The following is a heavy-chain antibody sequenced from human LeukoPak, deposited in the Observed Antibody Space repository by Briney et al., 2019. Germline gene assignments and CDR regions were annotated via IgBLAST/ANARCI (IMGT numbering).Heavy chain of an antibody. CDR3: ARTEISTTLPPDY. Sequence: ASVKVSCKASGYTFTNYYMHWVRQAPGQGLEWMGAINPSTRYTSYAQRFQGRVSMTRDTSTSTVYMELSSLTSEDTAVYYCARTEISTTLPPDYWGQGTLVTVSS. V-gene: IGHV1-46*01. D-gene: IGHD5-24*01. J-gene: IGHJ4*02. CDR2: INPSTRYT. CDR1: GYTFTNYY.